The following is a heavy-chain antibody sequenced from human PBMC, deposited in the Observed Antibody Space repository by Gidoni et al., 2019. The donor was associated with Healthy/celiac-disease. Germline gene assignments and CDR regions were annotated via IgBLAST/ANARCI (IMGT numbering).Heavy chain of an antibody. CDR1: GGSISSSSYY. Sequence: QLQLQESGPGLVKPSETLSLTCTVSGGSISSSSYYWGWLRQPPGRGLEWIGSIYYSGSTYYNPSLKSRVTISVDTSKNQFSLKLSSVTAADTAVYYCARRRLQYPFDYWGQGTLVTVSS. D-gene: IGHD6-25*01. V-gene: IGHV4-39*01. CDR3: ARRRLQYPFDY. CDR2: IYYSGST. J-gene: IGHJ4*02.